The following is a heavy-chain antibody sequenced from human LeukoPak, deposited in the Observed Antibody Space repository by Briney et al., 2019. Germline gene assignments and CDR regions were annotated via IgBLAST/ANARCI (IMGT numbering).Heavy chain of an antibody. CDR3: ARNYGGRQYYFDY. Sequence: SETLSLTCTVSGGSISSYYWSWVRQPPGKGLEWIGYIYYSGSNKYNTYLMSRLTISVGTSKNQFSLKLSSVTAADAAVYYCARNYGGRQYYFDYWGQGTLVTVSS. D-gene: IGHD4-23*01. CDR1: GGSISSYY. J-gene: IGHJ4*02. CDR2: IYYSGSN. V-gene: IGHV4-59*01.